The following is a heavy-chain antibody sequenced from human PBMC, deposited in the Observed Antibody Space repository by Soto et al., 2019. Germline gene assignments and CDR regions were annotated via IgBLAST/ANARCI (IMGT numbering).Heavy chain of an antibody. Sequence: QVQVVESGGGVVQPGRSLRLSCAASGFIFRSYGMHWVRQAPGKGLEWVAVIWYDGSNKYYADSVKGRFTIPRDNSNNTLYLQMNSLRAEDTAVYYCARESGYYGSGSYQFDYWGQGTLVTVSS. V-gene: IGHV3-33*01. CDR2: IWYDGSNK. CDR1: GFIFRSYG. J-gene: IGHJ4*02. CDR3: ARESGYYGSGSYQFDY. D-gene: IGHD3-10*01.